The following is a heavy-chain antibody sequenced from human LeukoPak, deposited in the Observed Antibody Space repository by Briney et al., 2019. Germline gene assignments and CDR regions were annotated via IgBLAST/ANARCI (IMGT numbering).Heavy chain of an antibody. J-gene: IGHJ4*02. CDR2: IRSKAYGGTT. Sequence: GGSLRLSCTASGFTFGDYAMSWFRQAPGKGLEWVGFIRSKAYGGTTEYAASVKGRFTISRDDSKSIAYLQMNSLKTEDTAVYYCTRDRSSWRPVSDYWGQGTLVTVSS. D-gene: IGHD6-13*01. CDR3: TRDRSSWRPVSDY. CDR1: GFTFGDYA. V-gene: IGHV3-49*03.